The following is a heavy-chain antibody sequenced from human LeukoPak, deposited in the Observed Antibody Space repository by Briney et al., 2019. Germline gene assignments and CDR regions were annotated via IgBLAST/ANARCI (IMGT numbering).Heavy chain of an antibody. CDR3: ARAGYCSSTSCYTGRYYYYGMDV. J-gene: IGHJ6*02. V-gene: IGHV1-69*04. D-gene: IGHD2-2*02. Sequence: SVKVSCKASGGTFSSYAISWVRQAPGQGLEWMGRIIPILGIANYAQKFQGRVTITADKSTSTAYMELRSLRSDDTAVYYCARAGYCSSTSCYTGRYYYYGMDVWGQGTTVTVSS. CDR1: GGTFSSYA. CDR2: IIPILGIA.